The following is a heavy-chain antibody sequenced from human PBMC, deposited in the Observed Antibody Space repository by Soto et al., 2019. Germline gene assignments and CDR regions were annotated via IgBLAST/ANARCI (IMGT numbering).Heavy chain of an antibody. CDR1: GYTFTSYG. Sequence: QVQLVQSGAEVKKPGASVKVSCKASGYTFTSYGISWVRQAPGQGLEWMGWISAYNGNTNYAQKLQGRVTMTTDTSTSTAYMELRSLISDDTAVYYCARDSPLVIFGIAAAGNPFDYWGQGTLVTVSS. V-gene: IGHV1-18*01. D-gene: IGHD6-13*01. CDR2: ISAYNGNT. J-gene: IGHJ4*02. CDR3: ARDSPLVIFGIAAAGNPFDY.